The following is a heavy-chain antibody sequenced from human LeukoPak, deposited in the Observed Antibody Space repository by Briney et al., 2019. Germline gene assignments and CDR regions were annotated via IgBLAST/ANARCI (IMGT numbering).Heavy chain of an antibody. Sequence: GGSLRLSCAVSGFAFSRYWTTWVRQAPGKGLEWVSTISVDDHGTTYYSDSVKGRFTISRDTPKNTLYLQMNSLRVEDTAVYYCASWPVGWYGEDSWGQGTLVTVSS. CDR3: ASWPVGWYGEDS. CDR2: ISVDDHGTT. J-gene: IGHJ4*02. V-gene: IGHV3-23*01. CDR1: GFAFSRYW. D-gene: IGHD6-19*01.